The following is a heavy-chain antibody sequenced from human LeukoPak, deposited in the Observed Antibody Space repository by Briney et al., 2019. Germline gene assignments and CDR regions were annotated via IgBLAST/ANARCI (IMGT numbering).Heavy chain of an antibody. Sequence: GASVKVSCKASGYTFTSYGISWVQQAPGQGLEWMGWISAYNGNTNYAQKLQGRVTMTTDTSTSTAYMELRSLRSDDTAVYYCARVVEDIAAAVYYFDYWGQGTLVTVSS. J-gene: IGHJ4*02. CDR3: ARVVEDIAAAVYYFDY. CDR1: GYTFTSYG. D-gene: IGHD6-13*01. CDR2: ISAYNGNT. V-gene: IGHV1-18*01.